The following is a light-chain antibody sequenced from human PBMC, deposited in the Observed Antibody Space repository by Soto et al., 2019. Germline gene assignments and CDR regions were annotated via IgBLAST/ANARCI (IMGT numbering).Light chain of an antibody. CDR3: QQYESYSPYT. Sequence: DIHITQYPSTLSXXXXXXXTSPCRLSQGINNWLAWYQQTPGKARKLLIHKAFNLETGVPSRFSGSGSGAEFTLTISSLQPDDFATYYCQQYESYSPYTFGQGTKVDIK. CDR2: KAF. CDR1: QGINNW. V-gene: IGKV1-5*03. J-gene: IGKJ2*01.